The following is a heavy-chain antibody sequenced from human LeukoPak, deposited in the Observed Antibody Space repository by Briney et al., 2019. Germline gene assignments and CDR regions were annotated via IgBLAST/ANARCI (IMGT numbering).Heavy chain of an antibody. CDR2: IWYDGSNK. CDR3: ARDGYSSGWFDY. J-gene: IGHJ5*01. Sequence: PGGSLRLSCAASGFTFSSYGMHWVRQAPVKGLEWVAVIWYDGSNKYYADSVKGRFTISRDNSKNTLYLQMNSLRAEDTAVYYCARDGYSSGWFDYWGQGTLVTVSS. CDR1: GFTFSSYG. D-gene: IGHD6-19*01. V-gene: IGHV3-33*01.